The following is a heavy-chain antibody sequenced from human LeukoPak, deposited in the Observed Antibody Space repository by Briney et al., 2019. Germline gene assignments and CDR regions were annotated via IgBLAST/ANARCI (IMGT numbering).Heavy chain of an antibody. Sequence: ASVKVSCKASGYTFTSYGISWVRQAPGQGLEWMGWISGYNGKTNYAQKLQGRVTMTTDTSTSTAYMELRSLRSDDTAVYYCARDYRDLLLWFGELSKWGRGTLVTVSS. CDR2: ISGYNGKT. J-gene: IGHJ4*02. D-gene: IGHD3-10*01. CDR1: GYTFTSYG. V-gene: IGHV1-18*01. CDR3: ARDYRDLLLWFGELSK.